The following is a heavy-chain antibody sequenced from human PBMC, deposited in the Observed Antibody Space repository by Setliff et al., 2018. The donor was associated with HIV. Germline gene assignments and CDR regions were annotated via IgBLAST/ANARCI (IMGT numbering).Heavy chain of an antibody. D-gene: IGHD2-15*01. Sequence: SETLSLTCTVSGGSMSSYFWSWIRQSPGKGLEWIGYIYNSGGTNYNPSLKSRVTISLDTSKNQFSLNLPSVTAADTAVYYCARVDCSGGSCYSPAYWGQGTLVTVSS. CDR2: IYNSGGT. CDR3: ARVDCSGGSCYSPAY. J-gene: IGHJ4*02. CDR1: GGSMSSYF. V-gene: IGHV4-59*01.